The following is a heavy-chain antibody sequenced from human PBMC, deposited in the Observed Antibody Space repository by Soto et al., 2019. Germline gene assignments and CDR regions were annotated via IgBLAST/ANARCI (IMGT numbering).Heavy chain of an antibody. CDR2: ISAYNGNT. CDR1: GYTFTSYG. D-gene: IGHD3-3*01. J-gene: IGHJ4*02. CDR3: ARTSRPNYDFWSALERHFDY. V-gene: IGHV1-18*01. Sequence: GASVKVSCKASGYTFTSYGISWVRQAPGQGLEWMGWISAYNGNTNYAQKLQGRVTMTTDTSTSTAYMELRSLRSDDTAVYYCARTSRPNYDFWSALERHFDYWGQGTLVTVSS.